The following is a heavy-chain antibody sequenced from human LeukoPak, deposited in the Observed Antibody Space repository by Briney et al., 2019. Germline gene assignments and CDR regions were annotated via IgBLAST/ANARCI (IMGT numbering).Heavy chain of an antibody. J-gene: IGHJ6*02. V-gene: IGHV4-59*11. CDR3: AHVSSSTDYYYGMDV. CDR2: MDHSGST. D-gene: IGHD2-2*01. Sequence: SETLSLTCTVSGVSISSHCWTWLRQPPGKGLEWIGYMDHSGSTNYNPSLKSRVTISVDTSKNQFSLKLSSVTAADTAVYYCAHVSSSTDYYYGMDVWGQGTTVTVSS. CDR1: GVSISSHC.